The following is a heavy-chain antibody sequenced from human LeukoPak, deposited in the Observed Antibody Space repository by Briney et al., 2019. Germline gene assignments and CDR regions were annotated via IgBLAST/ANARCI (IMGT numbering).Heavy chain of an antibody. CDR1: GYSFSNSG. J-gene: IGHJ3*01. V-gene: IGHV1-18*01. CDR3: ARDRGTPPDTFDL. CDR2: ISAYTDYT. D-gene: IGHD2-15*01. Sequence: GASVKVSCKASGYSFSNSGISWVRQAPGQGLEWMGWISAYTDYTPYAHKFQGRITMTTDTSTSTAYMELRSLRSDDTAVYFCARDRGTPPDTFDLWGQGTTVTVSS.